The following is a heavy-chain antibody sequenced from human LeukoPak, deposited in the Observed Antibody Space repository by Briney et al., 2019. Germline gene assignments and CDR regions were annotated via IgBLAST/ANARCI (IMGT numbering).Heavy chain of an antibody. Sequence: GGSLRLSCAASEFTFGTFWMSWVRQAPGKGLEWVANIEQDGSEKYYVDSVKGRFTISRDSAKNSLYLQMNSLRAEDTAVYYCARGRLGDSWGQGTLVSVSS. CDR1: EFTFGTFW. D-gene: IGHD4-11*01. CDR2: IEQDGSEK. CDR3: ARGRLGDS. V-gene: IGHV3-7*01. J-gene: IGHJ4*02.